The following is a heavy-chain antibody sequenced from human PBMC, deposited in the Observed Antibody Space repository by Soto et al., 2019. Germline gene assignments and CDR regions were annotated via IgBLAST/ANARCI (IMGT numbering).Heavy chain of an antibody. V-gene: IGHV4-4*07. Sequence: QVQLQESGPRLVKPSETLSLTCTVSDDFISSYYWNWIRQPAGKGLEWIGRVSTSGATNYNPSFESRVTMSVDTAKKRFSLKLTSVTAADTAVYFCARADYEILTGSYAMDVWGQGTTVTVSS. D-gene: IGHD3-9*01. CDR1: DDFISSYY. J-gene: IGHJ6*02. CDR2: VSTSGAT. CDR3: ARADYEILTGSYAMDV.